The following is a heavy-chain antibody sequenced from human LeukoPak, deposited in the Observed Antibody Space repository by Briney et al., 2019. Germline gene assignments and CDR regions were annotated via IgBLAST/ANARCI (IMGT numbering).Heavy chain of an antibody. J-gene: IGHJ4*02. CDR2: ISGSGGNT. Sequence: GGSLRLSCAASGFTFSSYAMSWVRQAPGKGLEWVSAISGSGGNTYYADSVKGRFTISRDNAKNSLYLQMNSLRAEDTAVYYCARDDRRDGYNSGSLFDYWGQGTLVTVSS. CDR3: ARDDRRDGYNSGSLFDY. CDR1: GFTFSSYA. V-gene: IGHV3-23*01. D-gene: IGHD5-24*01.